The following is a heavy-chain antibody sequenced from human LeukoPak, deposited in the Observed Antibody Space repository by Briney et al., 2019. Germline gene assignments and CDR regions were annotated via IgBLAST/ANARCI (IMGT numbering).Heavy chain of an antibody. J-gene: IGHJ2*01. V-gene: IGHV4-59*08. CDR1: GGSISSYY. D-gene: IGHD5-12*01. Sequence: SETLSLTCTVSGGSISSYYWSWIRQPPGKGLEWTGYIYYSGSTNYNPSLKSRVTISVDTSKNQFSLKLSSVTAADTAVYYCARRDGYTFDLWGRGTLVTVSS. CDR3: ARRDGYTFDL. CDR2: IYYSGST.